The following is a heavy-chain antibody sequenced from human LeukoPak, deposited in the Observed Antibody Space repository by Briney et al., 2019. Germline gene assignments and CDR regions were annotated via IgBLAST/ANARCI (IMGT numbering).Heavy chain of an antibody. CDR2: FQPEHGKT. J-gene: IGHJ3*02. Sequence: AAVKVSLKASGYALSRLSIHWLGQSGGKGFKWMGGFQPEHGKTISAQTFQGRLSTTEATSTEAGLMEITPPESEGTAVYYCTTHGDGFDIWGHGTMVTVSS. CDR1: GYALSRLS. V-gene: IGHV1-24*01. CDR3: TTHGDGFDI.